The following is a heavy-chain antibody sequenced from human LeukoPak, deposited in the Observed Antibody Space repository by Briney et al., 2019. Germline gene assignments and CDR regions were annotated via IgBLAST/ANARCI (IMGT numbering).Heavy chain of an antibody. V-gene: IGHV1-69*04. D-gene: IGHD3-10*01. CDR3: ASRSGSSLDYYYYGMDV. CDR1: GGTFSSYA. CDR2: IIPILGIA. Sequence: SVKVSCKASGGTFSSYAISWVRQAPGQGLEWMGRIIPILGIANYAQKFQGRVTITADKSTSTAYMELSSLRSEDTAVYYCASRSGSSLDYYYYGMDVWGQGTTVTVSS. J-gene: IGHJ6*02.